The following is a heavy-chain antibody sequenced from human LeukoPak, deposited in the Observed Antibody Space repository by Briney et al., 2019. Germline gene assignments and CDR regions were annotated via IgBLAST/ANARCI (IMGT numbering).Heavy chain of an antibody. J-gene: IGHJ4*02. D-gene: IGHD6-13*01. CDR3: AKDEGFRAAAEGTPDY. CDR2: ISYDGSNK. CDR1: GFTFSSYW. Sequence: GGSLRLSCAASGFTFSSYWMSWVRQAPGEGLEWVALISYDGSNKYYADSVKGRFTISRDNSKDTLYLQMNSLRAEDTAVYYCAKDEGFRAAAEGTPDYWGQGTLVTVSS. V-gene: IGHV3-30*18.